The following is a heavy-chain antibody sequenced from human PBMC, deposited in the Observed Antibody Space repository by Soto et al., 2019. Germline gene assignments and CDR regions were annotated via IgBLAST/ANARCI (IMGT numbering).Heavy chain of an antibody. Sequence: EVQLLESGGGLVQPGGSLRLSCAASGFSFSDYAMSWVRQAPGKGLEWLSLISGTGVPTLYAGSVKGRFSVSRDNSKSTLFLEMNDLRVDDTANYYCAKSFCSSSSCFFLWVDPWGPGTLVTVSS. CDR3: AKSFCSSSSCFFLWVDP. D-gene: IGHD2-2*01. CDR2: ISGTGVPT. CDR1: GFSFSDYA. J-gene: IGHJ5*02. V-gene: IGHV3-23*01.